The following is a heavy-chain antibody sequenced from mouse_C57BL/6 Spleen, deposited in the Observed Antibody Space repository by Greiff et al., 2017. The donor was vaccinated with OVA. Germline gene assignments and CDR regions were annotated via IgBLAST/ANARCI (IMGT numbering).Heavy chain of an antibody. CDR1: GYTFTSYW. Sequence: VQLQQPGAELVRPGSSVKLSCKASGYTFTSYWMDWVKQRPGQGLEWIGNIYPSDSETHYNQKFKDKATLTVDKSSSTAYMQLSSLTSEDSAVYYCALITTKGYWGQGTTLTVSS. V-gene: IGHV1-61*01. CDR2: IYPSDSET. J-gene: IGHJ2*01. CDR3: ALITTKGY. D-gene: IGHD1-1*01.